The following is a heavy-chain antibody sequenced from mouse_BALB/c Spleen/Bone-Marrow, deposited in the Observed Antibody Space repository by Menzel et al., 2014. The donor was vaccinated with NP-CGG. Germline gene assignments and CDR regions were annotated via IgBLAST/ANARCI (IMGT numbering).Heavy chain of an antibody. V-gene: IGHV1-4*01. D-gene: IGHD2-2*01. CDR1: GYTFTYYT. Sequence: QVQLKQSGAELARPGASVKMSCKASGYTFTYYTMYWVKQRPGQGLEWIGYINPNSDYTNYNQKFKDKATLTADKSSSIAYMQLSSLTSEDSAVYYCAREVYGSWFAYWGQGTLVTVSA. J-gene: IGHJ3*01. CDR2: INPNSDYT. CDR3: AREVYGSWFAY.